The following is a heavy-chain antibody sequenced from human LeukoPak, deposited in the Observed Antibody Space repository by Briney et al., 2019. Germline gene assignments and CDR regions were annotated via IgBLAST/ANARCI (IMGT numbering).Heavy chain of an antibody. CDR3: AKEGTSYCTNGVCHVDY. J-gene: IGHJ4*02. D-gene: IGHD2-8*01. CDR1: EFTFSSYG. Sequence: PGRSLRLSCAASEFTFSSYGMHWVRQAPGKGLEWVAVISDDGSNKYYADSVKGRFTISRDNSKNTLYLQMNSLRDEDTAVYYCAKEGTSYCTNGVCHVDYWGQGTLVTVSS. CDR2: ISDDGSNK. V-gene: IGHV3-30*18.